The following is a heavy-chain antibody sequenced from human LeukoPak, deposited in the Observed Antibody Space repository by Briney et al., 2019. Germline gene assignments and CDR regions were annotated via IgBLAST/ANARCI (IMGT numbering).Heavy chain of an antibody. CDR3: ARHLGAGGVAATLYGMDV. Sequence: SETLSLTCTVSGGSISSYYWSWIRQPPGKGLERIGYIYYSGSTNYNPSLKSRVTISVDTSKNQFSLKLSSVTAADTAVYYCARHLGAGGVAATLYGMDVWGQGTTVTVSS. J-gene: IGHJ6*02. CDR1: GGSISSYY. D-gene: IGHD3-16*01. V-gene: IGHV4-59*08. CDR2: IYYSGST.